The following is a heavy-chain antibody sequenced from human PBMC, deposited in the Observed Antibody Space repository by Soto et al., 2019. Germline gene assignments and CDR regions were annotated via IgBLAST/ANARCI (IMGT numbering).Heavy chain of an antibody. V-gene: IGHV5-10-1*01. CDR3: ARRLAGRSYGFYYGMDV. CDR2: IDPSDSYT. CDR1: GYSFTSYW. D-gene: IGHD1-26*01. J-gene: IGHJ6*02. Sequence: PGESLKISCKGSGYSFTSYWISWVRQMPGKGLEWMGRIDPSDSYTNYSPSFQGHVTISADKSISTAYLQWSSLKASDTAMYYCARRLAGRSYGFYYGMDVWGQGXTVTVSS.